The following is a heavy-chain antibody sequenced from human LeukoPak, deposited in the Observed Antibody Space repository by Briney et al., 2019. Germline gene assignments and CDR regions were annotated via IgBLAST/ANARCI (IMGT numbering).Heavy chain of an antibody. J-gene: IGHJ4*02. CDR3: AGSMVRGTIDY. Sequence: PSQTLSLTCAVSGGSISSGGYSWSWIRQPPGKGLEWIGYIYHSGSTYYNPSLKSRVTISVDRSKNQFSLKLSSVTAADTAVYYCAGSMVRGTIDYWGQGTLVTVSS. CDR2: IYHSGST. V-gene: IGHV4-30-2*01. CDR1: GGSISSGGYS. D-gene: IGHD3-10*01.